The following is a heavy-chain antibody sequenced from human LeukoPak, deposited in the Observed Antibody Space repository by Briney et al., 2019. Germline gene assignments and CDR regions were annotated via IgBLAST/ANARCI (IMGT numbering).Heavy chain of an antibody. CDR2: IYYSGST. CDR1: GGSISSHY. D-gene: IGHD3-10*01. V-gene: IGHV4-59*11. CDR3: ARYYYGSGTYQEFDY. Sequence: SETLSLTCTVSGGSISSHYWNWIRQPPGKGLEWIGYIYYSGSTKYNPSLKSRVTISVDTSKNQFSLKLSSVTAADTAVYYCARYYYGSGTYQEFDYWGQGTLVTVSS. J-gene: IGHJ4*02.